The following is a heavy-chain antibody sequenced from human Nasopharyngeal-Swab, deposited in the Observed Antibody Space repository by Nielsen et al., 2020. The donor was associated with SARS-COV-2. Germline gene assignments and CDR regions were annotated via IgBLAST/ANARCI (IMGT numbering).Heavy chain of an antibody. CDR3: ARVGSRGGNAFDI. CDR2: IITIFGTA. V-gene: IGHV1-69*06. J-gene: IGHJ3*02. D-gene: IGHD1-26*01. Sequence: WLRQAPGQGLEWMGGIITIFGTANYAQKFQGRFTITADKSTSTAYMELSSLRSEETAVYYLARVGSRGGNAFDIWGQGTMVTVSS.